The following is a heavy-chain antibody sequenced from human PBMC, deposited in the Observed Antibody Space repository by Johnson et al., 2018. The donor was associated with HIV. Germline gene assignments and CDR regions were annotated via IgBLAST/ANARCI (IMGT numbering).Heavy chain of an antibody. CDR2: IRSDGSNK. D-gene: IGHD2-15*01. J-gene: IGHJ3*02. V-gene: IGHV3-30*02. CDR3: AKEGRGGAFDI. Sequence: QVQLVESGGGVVQPGGSLRLSCAASGFTFSNYGMHWVRKSPGKGLAWVAFIRSDGSNKYYADSVKGRFTISRDNSKNTLYLQMNSLRAEDTAVYYCAKEGRGGAFDIWGQGTMVTVSS. CDR1: GFTFSNYG.